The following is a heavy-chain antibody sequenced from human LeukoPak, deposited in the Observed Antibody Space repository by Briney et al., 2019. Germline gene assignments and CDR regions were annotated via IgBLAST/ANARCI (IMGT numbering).Heavy chain of an antibody. V-gene: IGHV3-74*01. CDR3: ARDSMVRGVIRQYYYGMDV. J-gene: IGHJ6*04. CDR2: INSDGSST. CDR1: GFTFGSYW. D-gene: IGHD3-10*01. Sequence: PGGSLRLSCAASGFTFGSYWMHWVRQAPGKGLVWVSRINSDGSSTSYADSVKGRFTISRDNAKNTLYLQMNSLRAEDTAVYYCARDSMVRGVIRQYYYGMDVWGKGTTVTVSS.